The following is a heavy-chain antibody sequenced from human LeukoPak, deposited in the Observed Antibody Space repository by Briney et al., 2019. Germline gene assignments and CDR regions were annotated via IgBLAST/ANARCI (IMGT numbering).Heavy chain of an antibody. J-gene: IGHJ4*02. Sequence: GGSLRLSCAASGFTFSSYWMSWVRQAPGKGLEWVADIKQDGSEKYYVDSVKGRFTISRDNAKNSLYLQMNSLRAEDTAVYYCARVSPNTATTLQYFDYWGQGTLVTVSS. CDR3: ARVSPNTATTLQYFDY. V-gene: IGHV3-7*01. D-gene: IGHD4-17*01. CDR1: GFTFSSYW. CDR2: IKQDGSEK.